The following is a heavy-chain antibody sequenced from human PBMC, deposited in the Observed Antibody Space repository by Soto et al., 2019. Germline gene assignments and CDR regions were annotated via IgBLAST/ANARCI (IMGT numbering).Heavy chain of an antibody. J-gene: IGHJ6*03. D-gene: IGHD1-26*01. CDR1: GFTFSSYA. CDR2: ISSNGGST. CDR3: ARDVLGGRYSMDV. V-gene: IGHV3-64*01. Sequence: EVQLVESGGGLVQPGGSLRLSCAASGFTFSSYAMHWVRQAPGKGLEYVSAISSNGGSTYYANSVKGRFTISRDNSKNTLYLQMGSLRAEDMAVYYCARDVLGGRYSMDVWGQGTTLTVSS.